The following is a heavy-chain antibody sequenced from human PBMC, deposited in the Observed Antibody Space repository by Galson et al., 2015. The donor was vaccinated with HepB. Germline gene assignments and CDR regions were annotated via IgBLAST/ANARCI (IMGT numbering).Heavy chain of an antibody. Sequence: SLRLSCAASGLTVSSNYWSWVRQAPGRGLEWVSVTYTSGTGYYRDSVKGRFTISRDNSKNTLYLQMNNLRVEDTAVYYCARASAGLAYFDYWGQGTLVTVSS. D-gene: IGHD6-19*01. V-gene: IGHV3-66*01. J-gene: IGHJ4*02. CDR2: TYTSGTG. CDR3: ARASAGLAYFDY. CDR1: GLTVSSNY.